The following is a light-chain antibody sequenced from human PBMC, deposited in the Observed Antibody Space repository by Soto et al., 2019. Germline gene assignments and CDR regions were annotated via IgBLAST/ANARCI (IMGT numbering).Light chain of an antibody. CDR3: QEYGSSRT. CDR1: QSVSRAY. J-gene: IGKJ1*01. V-gene: IGKV3-20*01. Sequence: EVVLTQSPGTLSLSPGERATLSCRASQSVSRAYLAWYQQKPGQAPRLLIYGASSRATGIPDRFSGSGSGTDFAFTISSLEPDDCAVYYCQEYGSSRTFGQGTKVAIK. CDR2: GAS.